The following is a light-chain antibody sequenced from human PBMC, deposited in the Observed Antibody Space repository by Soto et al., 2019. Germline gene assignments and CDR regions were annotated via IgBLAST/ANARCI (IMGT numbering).Light chain of an antibody. V-gene: IGKV3-11*01. CDR2: DAS. Sequence: EIVLTQSPATLSLSPGERATLYCRASQSVSTFLAWYQQKPGQAPRLLIYDASNRATGIPARFSGSGSGTDFTLTIRSLEPEDFAVYYCQQRSNWITFGQGTRLEIK. J-gene: IGKJ5*01. CDR1: QSVSTF. CDR3: QQRSNWIT.